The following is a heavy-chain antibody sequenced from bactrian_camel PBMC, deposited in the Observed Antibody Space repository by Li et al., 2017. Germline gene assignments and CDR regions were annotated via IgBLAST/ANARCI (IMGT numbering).Heavy chain of an antibody. CDR1: GYTYNRNC. D-gene: IGHD1*01. CDR2: IATGSGNT. V-gene: IGHV3S1*01. CDR3: AAEPTRNAYCSTLTRPQY. Sequence: HVQLVESGGGSVQAGGSLRLSCAASGYTYNRNCMAWFRQAPGKEREGVARIATGSGNTYYADSVKGRFTVSRDNANNTVNLMMNSLKPEDTAIYYCAAEPTRNAYCSTLTRPQYWGQGTQVTVS. J-gene: IGHJ4*01.